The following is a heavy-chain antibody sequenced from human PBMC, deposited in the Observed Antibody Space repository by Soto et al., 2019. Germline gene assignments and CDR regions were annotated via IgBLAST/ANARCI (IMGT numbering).Heavy chain of an antibody. J-gene: IGHJ4*02. D-gene: IGHD1-1*01. V-gene: IGHV3-7*01. Sequence: EVQLVESGGGLVQPGGSLRLSCAASGVTLSSYWMSWVRQAPGKGLEWVANINPDGSEKYYVDSLRGRFTISRDNAENSLYLQMNSLRAEDAAVYFCTRERANWTGGDYWGQGTLVTVSS. CDR2: INPDGSEK. CDR1: GVTLSSYW. CDR3: TRERANWTGGDY.